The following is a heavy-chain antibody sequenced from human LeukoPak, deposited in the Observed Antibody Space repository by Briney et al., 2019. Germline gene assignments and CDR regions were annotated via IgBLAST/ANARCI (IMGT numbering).Heavy chain of an antibody. Sequence: GGSLRLSCAASGFSFSDFDMHWVRQAPGKGLEWLAVVSNDGGKKYCVDSVKGRFTVSRDNSKNTLYLQMNSLRAEDTAVYYCASDWRMVRGLLKGVIDYWGQGTLVTVSS. CDR2: VSNDGGKK. D-gene: IGHD3-10*01. CDR3: ASDWRMVRGLLKGVIDY. CDR1: GFSFSDFD. V-gene: IGHV3-30*03. J-gene: IGHJ4*02.